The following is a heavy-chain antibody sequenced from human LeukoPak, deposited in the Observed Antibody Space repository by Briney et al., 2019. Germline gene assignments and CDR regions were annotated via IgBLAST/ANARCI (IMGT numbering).Heavy chain of an antibody. V-gene: IGHV3-53*04. CDR2: IYSGGDA. CDR3: AREGPGIAAAATKY. Sequence: GGSLRLSCAASGFGISTNYMSWVRQAPGKGLEWISVIYSGGDAYYADSVKGRFTISRHNPKNRLFLQMNNLRPEDTAMYYCAREGPGIAAAATKYWGQGVLVTVSS. CDR1: GFGISTNY. J-gene: IGHJ4*02. D-gene: IGHD6-13*01.